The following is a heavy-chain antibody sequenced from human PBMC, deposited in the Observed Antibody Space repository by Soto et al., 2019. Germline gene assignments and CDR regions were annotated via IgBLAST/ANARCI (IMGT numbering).Heavy chain of an antibody. CDR1: GDSVNNYY. CDR3: ARAVTSGIRSIDV. Sequence: SETLSLTCTVTGDSVNNYYWSWMRQPPGKGLECMGYVYYSGSTNYNPSLKSRVTISVDTSKNQISLRLKSVTAADTAVYYCARAVTSGIRSIDVCGQGRLVTVAS. D-gene: IGHD6-13*01. CDR2: VYYSGST. J-gene: IGHJ4*02. V-gene: IGHV4-59*02.